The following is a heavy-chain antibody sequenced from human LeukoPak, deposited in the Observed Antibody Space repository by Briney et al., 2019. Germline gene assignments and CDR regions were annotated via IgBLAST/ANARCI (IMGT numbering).Heavy chain of an antibody. CDR1: GYTFTSYY. CDR2: INPSGGST. D-gene: IGHD2-2*01. CDR3: ASGEYCSSTSCSPRIDAFDI. Sequence: ASVKVSCKASGYTFTSYYMRWVRQAPGQGLEWMGIINPSGGSTSYAQKFQGRVTMTRDTSTSTVYMELSSLRSEDTAVYHCASGEYCSSTSCSPRIDAFDIWGQGTMVTVSS. J-gene: IGHJ3*02. V-gene: IGHV1-46*01.